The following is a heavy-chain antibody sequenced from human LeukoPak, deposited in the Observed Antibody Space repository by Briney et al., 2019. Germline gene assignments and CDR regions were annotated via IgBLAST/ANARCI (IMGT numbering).Heavy chain of an antibody. CDR1: GFTFSSSG. D-gene: IGHD3-10*01. CDR2: VSSDGNNR. CDR3: AKDITHVPGWFDYFDY. Sequence: SGGSLRLSCAASGFTFSSSGMHWVRQAPGKGLEWVATVSSDGNNRLYADSVKGRFTVSRDNANNTLYLQMNSLRPEDTALYFCAKDITHVPGWFDYFDYWGQGNLVTVSS. J-gene: IGHJ4*02. V-gene: IGHV3-30*18.